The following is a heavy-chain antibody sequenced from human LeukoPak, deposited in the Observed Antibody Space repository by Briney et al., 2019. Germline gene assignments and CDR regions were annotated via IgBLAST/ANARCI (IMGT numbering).Heavy chain of an antibody. Sequence: PGGSLRLSCAASGFTFSSYSMNWVRQAPGKGLEWVSSISSSSSYIYYADSVKGRFTISRDNAKNSLYLQMNSLRAEDTAVYYCARGGVLGKQWLVPDFDYFDYWGQGTLVTVSS. CDR1: GFTFSSYS. D-gene: IGHD6-19*01. CDR2: ISSSSSYI. J-gene: IGHJ4*02. CDR3: ARGGVLGKQWLVPDFDYFDY. V-gene: IGHV3-21*01.